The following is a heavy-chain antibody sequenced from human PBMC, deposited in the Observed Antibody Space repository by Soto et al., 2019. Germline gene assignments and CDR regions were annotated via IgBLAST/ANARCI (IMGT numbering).Heavy chain of an antibody. J-gene: IGHJ3*02. Sequence: SETLSLTCTVSGGSISSYYWSWIRQPPWKGLEWIGYIYYSGSTNYNPSRKRRVTISVDTSKNHFSLQLSSVTAADTAVYYCPREGWQDSSCYYPDAFDIWGQWTIVTVSS. V-gene: IGHV4-59*01. CDR1: GGSISSYY. CDR2: IYYSGST. D-gene: IGHD3-22*01. CDR3: PREGWQDSSCYYPDAFDI.